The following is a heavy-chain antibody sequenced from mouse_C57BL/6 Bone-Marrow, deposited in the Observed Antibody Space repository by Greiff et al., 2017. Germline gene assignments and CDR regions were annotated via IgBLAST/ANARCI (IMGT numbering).Heavy chain of an antibody. D-gene: IGHD1-1*01. V-gene: IGHV1-50*01. CDR1: GYTFTSYW. J-gene: IGHJ1*03. CDR2: IDPSDSYT. Sequence: QVQLQQPGAELVKPGASVKLSCKASGYTFTSYWMQWVKQRPGQGLEWIGEIDPSDSYTNYNQKFKGTATLTVDTSSSTAYMQLSSLTSEDSAVYYCARRVYGSSYRWYFDVWGTGTTVTVSS. CDR3: ARRVYGSSYRWYFDV.